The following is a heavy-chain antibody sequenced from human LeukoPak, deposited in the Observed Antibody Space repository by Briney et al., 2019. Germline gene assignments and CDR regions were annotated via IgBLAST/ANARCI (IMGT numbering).Heavy chain of an antibody. V-gene: IGHV1-2*02. Sequence: GASVKVSCKAPGGTFSSYAISWVRQAPGQGLEWMGGINPNSGGTNYAQKFQGRVTMTRDTAISTAYMELSRLRSDDTAVYYCARSPGYSSGWSKFDYWGQGTLVTVSS. CDR2: INPNSGGT. CDR1: GGTFSSYA. J-gene: IGHJ4*02. CDR3: ARSPGYSSGWSKFDY. D-gene: IGHD6-19*01.